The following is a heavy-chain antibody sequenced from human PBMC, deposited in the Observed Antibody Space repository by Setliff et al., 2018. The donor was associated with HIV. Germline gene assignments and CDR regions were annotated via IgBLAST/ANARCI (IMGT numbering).Heavy chain of an antibody. CDR3: ASRGIVVVTMSMPDEFFVH. V-gene: IGHV4-39*01. CDR2: IYYSGTT. Sequence: PSETLSLTCTVSGDSITSGHFYWGWIRQAPGKGLEWIGSIYYSGTTYYNPSLRGRVTISVDRSRNQFSLTLNSVTAADTATYYCASRGIVVVTMSMPDEFFVHWGHGTLVTVSS. CDR1: GDSITSGHFY. J-gene: IGHJ1*01. D-gene: IGHD2-21*02.